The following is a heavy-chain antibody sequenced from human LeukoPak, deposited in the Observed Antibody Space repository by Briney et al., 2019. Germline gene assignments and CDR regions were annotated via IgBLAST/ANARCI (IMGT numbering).Heavy chain of an antibody. J-gene: IGHJ1*01. CDR2: ISGSGGST. D-gene: IGHD2-21*02. V-gene: IGHV3-23*01. CDR3: AKCANPRVVTPKGWFQH. Sequence: PGGSLRLSCAASGFTFSSYAMSWVRQAPGKGLEWVSAISGSGGSTYYADSVKGRFTISRDNSKNTLYLQMSSLRAEDTAVYYCAKCANPRVVTPKGWFQHWGQGTLVTVSS. CDR1: GFTFSSYA.